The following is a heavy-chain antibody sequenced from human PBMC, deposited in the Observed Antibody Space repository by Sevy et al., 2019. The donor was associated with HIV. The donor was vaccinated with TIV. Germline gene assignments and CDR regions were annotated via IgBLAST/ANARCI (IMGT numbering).Heavy chain of an antibody. CDR3: ARDLYSSSWYYYYGMDV. D-gene: IGHD6-13*01. Sequence: QSQTLSLTCAISGDSVSSNSAAWNWIRQSPSRGLEWLGRTYYRSKWYNDYAVSVKSRITINPDTSKNQCSLQLNSVTPEDTAVYYCARDLYSSSWYYYYGMDVWGQGTTVTVSS. CDR1: GDSVSSNSAA. V-gene: IGHV6-1*01. J-gene: IGHJ6*02. CDR2: TYYRSKWYN.